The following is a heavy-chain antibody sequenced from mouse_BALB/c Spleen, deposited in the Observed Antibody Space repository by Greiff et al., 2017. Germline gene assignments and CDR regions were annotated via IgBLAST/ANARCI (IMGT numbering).Heavy chain of an antibody. V-gene: IGHV2-6-4*01. J-gene: IGHJ4*01. CDR2: IWGGGST. D-gene: IGHD2-4*01. Sequence: VMLVESGPGLVAPSQSLSITCTVSGFSLSRYSVHWVRQPPGKGLEWLGMIWGGGSTDYNSALKSRLSISKDNSKSQVFLKMNSLQTDDTAMYYCARNLDDYDGIYAMDYWGQGTSVTVSS. CDR1: GFSLSRYS. CDR3: ARNLDDYDGIYAMDY.